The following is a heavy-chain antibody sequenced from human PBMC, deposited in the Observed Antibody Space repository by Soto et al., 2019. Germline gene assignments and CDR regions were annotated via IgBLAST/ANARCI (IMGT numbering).Heavy chain of an antibody. Sequence: QLQLQESGPGLVKPSETLSLTCTVSGGSISSSSYYWGWIRQPPGKGLEWIGSIYYSGSTYYNPTLKSRVTVSVDTSKSQFSLKLSSVAAADTAVYYCAGQEPPAFAAAGTPFDYWGQGTLVTVSS. V-gene: IGHV4-39*01. J-gene: IGHJ4*02. CDR2: IYYSGST. CDR3: AGQEPPAFAAAGTPFDY. D-gene: IGHD6-13*01. CDR1: GGSISSSSYY.